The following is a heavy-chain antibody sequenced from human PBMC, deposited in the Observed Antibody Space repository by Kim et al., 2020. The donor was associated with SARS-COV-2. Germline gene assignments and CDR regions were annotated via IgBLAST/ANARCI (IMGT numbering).Heavy chain of an antibody. J-gene: IGHJ3*02. D-gene: IGHD2-8*01. CDR1: GFTFSSYS. Sequence: GGSLRLSCAASGFTFSSYSMNWVRQAPGKGLEWVSSISSSSSYIYYADSVKGRFTISRDNAKNSLYLQMNSLRAEDTAVYYCARVGYCTNGVCYIDGAFDIWGQGTMVTVSS. V-gene: IGHV3-21*01. CDR2: ISSSSSYI. CDR3: ARVGYCTNGVCYIDGAFDI.